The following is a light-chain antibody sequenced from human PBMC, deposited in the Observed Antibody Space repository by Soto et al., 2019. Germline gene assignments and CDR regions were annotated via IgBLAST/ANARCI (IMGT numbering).Light chain of an antibody. CDR2: DVS. V-gene: IGLV2-11*01. J-gene: IGLJ3*02. Sequence: QSVLTQPRSVSGSPGQSVTISCTGTSSDVGGYNYVSWYQQHPGKAPKFMIYDVSKRPSGVPDRFSGSKSGNTAPLTISGLQAEDEADYYCCSYAGSHTRVFGGGTKLTVL. CDR1: SSDVGGYNY. CDR3: CSYAGSHTRV.